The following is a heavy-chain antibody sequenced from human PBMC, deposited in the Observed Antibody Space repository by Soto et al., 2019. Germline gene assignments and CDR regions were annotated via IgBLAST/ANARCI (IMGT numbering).Heavy chain of an antibody. D-gene: IGHD6-6*01. V-gene: IGHV1-69*13. CDR3: ASSTLTARYYSSYGMDV. J-gene: IGHJ6*02. Sequence: SVKVSCKASGGSFSSYAISWVRQAPGQGLEWMGGIIPIFGTANYAQKFQGRVTITADESTSTAYMELSSLRSEDTAVYYCASSTLTARYYSSYGMDVWAQGTTLPVSS. CDR1: GGSFSSYA. CDR2: IIPIFGTA.